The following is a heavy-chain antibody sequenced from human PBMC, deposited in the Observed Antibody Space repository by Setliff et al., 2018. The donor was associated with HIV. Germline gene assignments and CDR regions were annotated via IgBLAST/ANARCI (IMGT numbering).Heavy chain of an antibody. J-gene: IGHJ6*03. CDR3: AKRGGGGSLFYYYYSYIDV. CDR1: GGPISSYY. V-gene: IGHV4-59*12. Sequence: SETLSPTCTVSGGPISSYYWSWIRQSPGKGLEWIGYIDDTGTTKYNPSLKSRLTMSLDTSKNHLSLNLTSVTAADTAIYLCAKRGGGGSLFYYYYSYIDVWGKGTTVTVSS. D-gene: IGHD1-26*01. CDR2: IDDTGTT.